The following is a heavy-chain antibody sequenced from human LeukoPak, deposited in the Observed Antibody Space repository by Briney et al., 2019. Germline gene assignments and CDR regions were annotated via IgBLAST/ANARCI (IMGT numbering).Heavy chain of an antibody. CDR3: ARAPIQYCGGDCDTFDI. J-gene: IGHJ3*02. Sequence: GGSLRLSCAASGFTFSRYWMTWVRQAPGTGLEWVANIKHDGSEKYYVVSVNGRFTISRDKAKNTLYLQMDSLRAGDTAMFCCARAPIQYCGGDCDTFDIWGQGTMVTVSS. V-gene: IGHV3-7*02. CDR1: GFTFSRYW. CDR2: IKHDGSEK. D-gene: IGHD2-21*02.